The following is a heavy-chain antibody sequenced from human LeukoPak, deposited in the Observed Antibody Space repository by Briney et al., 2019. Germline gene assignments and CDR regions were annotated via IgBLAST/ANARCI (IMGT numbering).Heavy chain of an antibody. J-gene: IGHJ3*02. CDR3: ARSYYDSSGFLI. D-gene: IGHD3-22*01. CDR2: IYTSGST. V-gene: IGHV4-4*07. CDR1: GGSISGFY. Sequence: PSETLSLTCTVSGGSISGFYWSWIRQPPGKGLEWIGRIYTSGSTNYNPSLKSRVTISVDTSKNQFSLKLSSVTAADTAVYYCARSYYDSSGFLIWGQGTMVTVSS.